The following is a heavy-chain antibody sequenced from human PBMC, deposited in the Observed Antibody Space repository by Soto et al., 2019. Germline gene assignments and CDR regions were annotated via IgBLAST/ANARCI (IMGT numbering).Heavy chain of an antibody. D-gene: IGHD6-19*01. V-gene: IGHV3-30*18. Sequence: PGGSLRLSCAASGFTFSSYGMHWVRQSPGEGLEWVAVISYDGRNKYYADSVKGRFTISRDNPKNTLYLQMSSLRAEDTAVYYCVKDGSSGWPYYYGLDVWGQGTTVTVSS. CDR2: ISYDGRNK. CDR1: GFTFSSYG. CDR3: VKDGSSGWPYYYGLDV. J-gene: IGHJ6*02.